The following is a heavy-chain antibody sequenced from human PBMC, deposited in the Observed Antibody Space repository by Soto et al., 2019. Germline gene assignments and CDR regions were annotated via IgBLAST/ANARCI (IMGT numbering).Heavy chain of an antibody. J-gene: IGHJ3*02. D-gene: IGHD6-25*01. CDR2: IYRGLAT. Sequence: EVQVVESGGGLIQPGGSLRLSCEVSGFSVSNTYMSWVRQAPGKGLEWISVIYRGLATYYADSVKGRFTISRDDSKNTVYLQMNSLTAEDTAVYFCARARSDSSRADSFDIWGQGTMVTVSS. CDR1: GFSVSNTY. V-gene: IGHV3-53*01. CDR3: ARARSDSSRADSFDI.